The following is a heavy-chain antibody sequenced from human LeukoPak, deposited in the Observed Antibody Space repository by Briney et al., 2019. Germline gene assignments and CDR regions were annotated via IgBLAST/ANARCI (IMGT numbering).Heavy chain of an antibody. D-gene: IGHD3-9*01. V-gene: IGHV3-7*03. CDR3: ARLYYDILTAIRN. Sequence: GGSLRLSCAVSGFTFSYYWMSWARQAPGKGLEWVANIKQDGTEKYYVDSVKGRFTISRGNAKNSLYLQMNSLRAEDTAVYFCARLYYDILTAIRNWGQGTLVTVSS. J-gene: IGHJ4*02. CDR1: GFTFSYYW. CDR2: IKQDGTEK.